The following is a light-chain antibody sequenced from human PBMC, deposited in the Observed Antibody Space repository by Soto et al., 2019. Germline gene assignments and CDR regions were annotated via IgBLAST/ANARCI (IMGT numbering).Light chain of an antibody. J-gene: IGKJ3*01. Sequence: IQLTQSPSSLSASAGDRVTITCRASQGISTYLAWYQQKPGKAPKLLMHSASTLQRGVPSRFSGSGSGTEFTLTISSLQPADFATYYCQQLHSYPRTFGPGTKVDIK. V-gene: IGKV1-9*01. CDR3: QQLHSYPRT. CDR1: QGISTY. CDR2: SAS.